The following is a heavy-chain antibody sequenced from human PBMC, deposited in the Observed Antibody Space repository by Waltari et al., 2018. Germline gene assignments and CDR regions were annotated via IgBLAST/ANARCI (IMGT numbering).Heavy chain of an antibody. Sequence: EVQLVESGGGLVQPGGSLRLSCAASGFTVSSNYMSWVRQAPGKGLEWVSVIYSGGGTYYAGSVKGRFTMSRDNTKNTLYLQMNSLRAEDTAVYYCASSEYSSSYDYWGQGTLVTVSS. V-gene: IGHV3-66*02. CDR2: IYSGGGT. CDR3: ASSEYSSSYDY. CDR1: GFTVSSNY. J-gene: IGHJ4*02. D-gene: IGHD6-6*01.